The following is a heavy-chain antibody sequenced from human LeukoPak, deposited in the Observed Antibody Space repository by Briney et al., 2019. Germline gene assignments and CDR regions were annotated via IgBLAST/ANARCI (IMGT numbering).Heavy chain of an antibody. V-gene: IGHV4-4*02. CDR2: IYHSGST. Sequence: SGTLSLTCAVSGDSISSAYWWTWVRQPPGKGLEWIGEIYHSGSTNYNPSLKSRVTISVDTSKNQFSLKLSSVTAADMAVYYCARRESSIAVAGRRWFDPWGQGTLVTVSS. J-gene: IGHJ5*02. D-gene: IGHD6-13*01. CDR1: GDSISSAYW. CDR3: ARRESSIAVAGRRWFDP.